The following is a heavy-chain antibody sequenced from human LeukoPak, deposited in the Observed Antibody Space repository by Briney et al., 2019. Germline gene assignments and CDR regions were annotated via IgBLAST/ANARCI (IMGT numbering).Heavy chain of an antibody. CDR1: GFTVSNYY. J-gene: IGHJ4*02. CDR3: ASYDSSGYFDY. V-gene: IGHV3-53*01. D-gene: IGHD3-22*01. CDR2: IHSGGTT. Sequence: PGGSLRLSCAASGFTVSNYYMRWVRQAPGRGLEWVSVIHSGGTTNYADSVKGRFTISRDSSKNTLDLQMNSLRAEDTAVYYCASYDSSGYFDYWGQGTLVTVSS.